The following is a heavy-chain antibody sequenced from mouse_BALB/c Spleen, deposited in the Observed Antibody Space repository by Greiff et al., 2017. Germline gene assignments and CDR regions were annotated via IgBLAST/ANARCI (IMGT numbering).Heavy chain of an antibody. CDR2: IDPENGAT. CDR3: NAWDGYFAMDY. D-gene: IGHD2-3*01. J-gene: IGHJ4*01. V-gene: IGHV14-4*02. CDR1: GFNIKDYY. Sequence: VQLQQSGAELVRSGASVKLSCTASGFNIKDYYMHWVKQRPEQGLEWIGWIDPENGATEYAPKFQGKATMTADTSSNTAYLQLSSLTSEDTAVYYCNAWDGYFAMDYWGQGTSVTVAS.